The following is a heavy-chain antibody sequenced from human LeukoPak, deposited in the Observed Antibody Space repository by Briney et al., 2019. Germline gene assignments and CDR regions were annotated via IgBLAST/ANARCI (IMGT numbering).Heavy chain of an antibody. J-gene: IGHJ4*02. CDR2: ISYDGSNK. CDR1: GFTFSSYG. CDR3: AKPHFDD. V-gene: IGHV3-30*18. Sequence: GGSLRLSCAASGFTFSSYGIHWVRQAPGKGLEWVAVISYDGSNKYYADSVKGRFTISRDNSKNTLYLQMNSLRAGDTAVYYCAKPHFDDWGQGTLVTVSS.